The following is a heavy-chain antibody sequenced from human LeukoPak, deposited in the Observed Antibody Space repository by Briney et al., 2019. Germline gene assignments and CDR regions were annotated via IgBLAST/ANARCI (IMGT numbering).Heavy chain of an antibody. J-gene: IGHJ4*02. CDR1: GGTISSYY. D-gene: IGHD3-10*01. Sequence: SETLSLTCTVSGGTISSYYWSWIRQPPGKGLEWIGYIYYSGSTNYNPSLKSRVTISVDTSKNQFSLKLSSVTAADTAVYYCAASPYYGSGSYYEPPFDYWGQGTLVTVSS. CDR2: IYYSGST. CDR3: AASPYYGSGSYYEPPFDY. V-gene: IGHV4-59*01.